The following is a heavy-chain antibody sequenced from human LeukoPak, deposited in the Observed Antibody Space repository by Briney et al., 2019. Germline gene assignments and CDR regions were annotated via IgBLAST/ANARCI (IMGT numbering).Heavy chain of an antibody. V-gene: IGHV4-34*01. CDR3: ARRFRVPFDP. Sequence: PSETLSLTCAVYGGSFSGYYWSWIRQPPGKGLEWIGEINHSGSTNYNLSLKSRVTISVDTSKNQFSLKLSSVTAADTAVYYCARRFRVPFDPWGQGTLVTVSS. D-gene: IGHD2-2*01. CDR2: INHSGST. CDR1: GGSFSGYY. J-gene: IGHJ5*02.